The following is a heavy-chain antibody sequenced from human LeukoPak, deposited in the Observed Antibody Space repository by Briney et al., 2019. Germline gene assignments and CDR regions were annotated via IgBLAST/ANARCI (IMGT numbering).Heavy chain of an antibody. J-gene: IGHJ3*02. CDR1: GFTFSSYW. V-gene: IGHV3-74*01. CDR3: ARDWRYCSSTSCRSDAFDI. D-gene: IGHD2-2*01. CDR2: INSDGSST. Sequence: GGSLRLSCAASGFTFSSYWMHWVRQAPGKGLVWVSRINSDGSSTSYADSVKGRFTISRDNAKNTLYLQMNSLRAEDTVVYYCARDWRYCSSTSCRSDAFDIWGQGTMVTVSS.